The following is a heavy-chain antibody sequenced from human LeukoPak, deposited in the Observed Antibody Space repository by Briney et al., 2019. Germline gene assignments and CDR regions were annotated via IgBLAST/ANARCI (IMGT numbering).Heavy chain of an antibody. CDR2: INPNSGGT. CDR1: GYTFTGYY. CDR3: ARVPGIVATTNFDY. J-gene: IGHJ4*02. D-gene: IGHD5-12*01. Sequence: ASVKVSCKASGYTFTGYYMHWVRQAPGQGLEWVGWINPNSGGTNYAQKFQGRVTMTRDTSISTAYMELSRLRSDDTAVYYCARVPGIVATTNFDYWGQGTLVTVSS. V-gene: IGHV1-2*02.